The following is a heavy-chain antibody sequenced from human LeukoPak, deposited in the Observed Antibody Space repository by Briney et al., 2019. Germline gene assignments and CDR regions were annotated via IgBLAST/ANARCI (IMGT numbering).Heavy chain of an antibody. CDR1: GFTFSVYG. CDR3: AKGSDGSNYTPSDY. Sequence: GRSLRLSCAASGFTFSVYGMHWVREAPGKGLEWVAFIRYDGSNKYYADSVKGRFTISRDNSKNTLSLQMNSLRAEDTAVYYCAKGSDGSNYTPSDYWGQGTLVTVSS. D-gene: IGHD4-11*01. CDR2: IRYDGSNK. V-gene: IGHV3-30*02. J-gene: IGHJ4*02.